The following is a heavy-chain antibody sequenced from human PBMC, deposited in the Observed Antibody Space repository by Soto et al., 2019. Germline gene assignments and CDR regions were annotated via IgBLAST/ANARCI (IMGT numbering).Heavy chain of an antibody. CDR2: INHSGST. J-gene: IGHJ5*02. V-gene: IGHV4-34*01. D-gene: IGHD3-3*02. Sequence: SETLSLTCAVYGGSFSGYYWSWIRQPPGKGLEWIGEINHSGSTNYNPSLKSRVTISVDTSKNQFSLKLSSVTAADTAVYYCERATISLAGSGWFDPWGQGTLATVYS. CDR3: ERATISLAGSGWFDP. CDR1: GGSFSGYY.